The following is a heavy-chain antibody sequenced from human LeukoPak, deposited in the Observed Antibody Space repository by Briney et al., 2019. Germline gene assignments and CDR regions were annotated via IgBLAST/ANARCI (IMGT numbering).Heavy chain of an antibody. CDR1: GYSFTSYW. CDR3: ARQSSGYSSNFDY. V-gene: IGHV5-10-1*01. J-gene: IGHJ4*02. Sequence: GESLKISCKGSGYSFTSYWISWVRQMPGKGLEWMGRIDPSDFYNNYSPSFQGHVTISADKSITTAYLQWSSLKASDTAIYYCARQSSGYSSNFDYWGQGTLVTVPS. CDR2: IDPSDFYN. D-gene: IGHD5-18*01.